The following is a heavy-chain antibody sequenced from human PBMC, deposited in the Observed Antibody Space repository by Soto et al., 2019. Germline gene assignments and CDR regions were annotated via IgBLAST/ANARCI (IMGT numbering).Heavy chain of an antibody. CDR1: GGSISSGGYS. Sequence: LSLTCAVSGGSISSGGYSWSWIRQPPGKGLEWIGYIYHSGSTYYNPSLKSRVTISVDRSKNQFSLKLSSVTAADTAVYYCAGGRGYYDSSGYRLEYFQHWGQGTLVTVSS. CDR3: AGGRGYYDSSGYRLEYFQH. J-gene: IGHJ1*01. D-gene: IGHD3-22*01. V-gene: IGHV4-30-2*01. CDR2: IYHSGST.